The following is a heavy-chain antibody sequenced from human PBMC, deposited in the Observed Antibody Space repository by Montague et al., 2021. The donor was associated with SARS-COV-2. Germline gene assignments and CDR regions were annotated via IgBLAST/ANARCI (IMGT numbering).Heavy chain of an antibody. CDR1: GGSISSSSYY. CDR3: ARQKMGSVRSVGVVMHARCFDP. CDR2: IYYSGST. J-gene: IGHJ5*02. V-gene: IGHV4-39*01. Sequence: SETLSLTCTVSGGSISSSSYYWGWIRQPPGKGLEWIGNIYYSGSTYYNPSLKSRVTISVDTSKNQFSLKLSSVTAADTAVYYCARQKMGSVRSVGVVMHARCFDPWGQGTLVTGSS. D-gene: IGHD3-3*01.